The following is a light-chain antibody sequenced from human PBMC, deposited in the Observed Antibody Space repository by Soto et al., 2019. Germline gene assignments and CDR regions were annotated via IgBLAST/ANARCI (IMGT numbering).Light chain of an antibody. J-gene: IGLJ1*01. CDR2: GNS. V-gene: IGLV1-40*01. CDR1: SSNIGAGYD. Sequence: QSVLAQPPSVSGAPGQKVTISCTGSSSNIGAGYDLHWYQQLPGTAPKLLLYGNSNRPSGVPDRFSGSKSGTSASLDITGIQAEDEADYYCQSYDRSLSAYVFGTGTKVTV. CDR3: QSYDRSLSAYV.